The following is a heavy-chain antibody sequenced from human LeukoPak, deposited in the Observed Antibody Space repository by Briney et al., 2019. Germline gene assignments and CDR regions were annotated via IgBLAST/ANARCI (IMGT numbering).Heavy chain of an antibody. V-gene: IGHV3-30*18. Sequence: GGSLRLSCAAPGFTFSSYGMHWVRQAPGKGLEWVAVISYDGSNKYYADSVKGRFTISRDNSKNTLYLQMNSLRAEDTAVYYCAKDMGAAAGTPLDYWGQGTLVTVSS. CDR2: ISYDGSNK. CDR1: GFTFSSYG. J-gene: IGHJ4*02. CDR3: AKDMGAAAGTPLDY. D-gene: IGHD6-13*01.